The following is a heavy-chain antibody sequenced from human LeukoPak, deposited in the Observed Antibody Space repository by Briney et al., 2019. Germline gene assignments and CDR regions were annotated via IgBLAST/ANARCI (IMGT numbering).Heavy chain of an antibody. CDR1: GGSFSGYY. V-gene: IGHV4-34*01. Sequence: SETLSLTCAVYGGSFSGYYWTWIRQPPGKGLEWIGEINPSGDTKCNPSLKSRVTISVDTSKNQFSLKLRSVTAADTAVYYCARRRDGHINPFDYWGQGTLVTVSS. D-gene: IGHD5-24*01. J-gene: IGHJ4*02. CDR3: ARRRDGHINPFDY. CDR2: INPSGDT.